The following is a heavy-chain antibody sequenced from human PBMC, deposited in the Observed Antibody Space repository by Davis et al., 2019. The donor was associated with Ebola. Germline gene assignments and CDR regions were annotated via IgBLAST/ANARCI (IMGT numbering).Heavy chain of an antibody. D-gene: IGHD6-13*01. V-gene: IGHV3-43*01. Sequence: GESLKISCAASGFTFDDYTMHWVRQAPGKGLEWVSLISWDGGSTYYADSVKGRFTISRDNSKNSLYLQMNSLRTEDTALYYCAKDSSSSTYYYYYYGMDVWGQGTTVTVSS. J-gene: IGHJ6*02. CDR2: ISWDGGST. CDR3: AKDSSSSTYYYYYYGMDV. CDR1: GFTFDDYT.